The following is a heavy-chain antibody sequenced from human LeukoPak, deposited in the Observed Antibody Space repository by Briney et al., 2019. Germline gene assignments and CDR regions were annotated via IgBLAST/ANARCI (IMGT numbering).Heavy chain of an antibody. CDR3: ASWGSIAARYYYYYMDV. V-gene: IGHV1-2*02. CDR1: GYRFTGYY. Sequence: ASVTVSCKASGYRFTGYYMHWVRQAPGQGLEWMGWINPNSGGTNYAQRFQGRVTMTRDTSISTAYMELSRLRSDDTAVYYCASWGSIAARYYYYYMDVWGKGTTVTVSS. J-gene: IGHJ6*03. CDR2: INPNSGGT. D-gene: IGHD6-6*01.